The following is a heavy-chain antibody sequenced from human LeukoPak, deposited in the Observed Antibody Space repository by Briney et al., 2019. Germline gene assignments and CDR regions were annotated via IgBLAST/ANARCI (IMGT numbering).Heavy chain of an antibody. CDR3: ARDDYGDY. V-gene: IGHV1-46*01. CDR2: INPSGGST. J-gene: IGHJ4*02. Sequence: GASVKVSCKASGYTFTGYYVHWVRQAPGQGLEWMGIINPSGGSTTYAQNFQGRVTMTRDTSTSTVYMELSSLGSEDTAVYYCARDDYGDYWGQGTLVTVSS. CDR1: GYTFTGYY.